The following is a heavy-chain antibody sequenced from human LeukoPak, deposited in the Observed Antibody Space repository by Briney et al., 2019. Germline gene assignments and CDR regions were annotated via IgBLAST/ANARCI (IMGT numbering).Heavy chain of an antibody. CDR2: ISWNSGSI. V-gene: IGHV3-9*01. D-gene: IGHD3-22*01. Sequence: GGSLRLSCAASGFTFDDYAMHWVRQAPGKGLEWVSGISWNSGSIGYADSVKGRFTISRDNAKNSLYLQMNSLRAEDTAVYYCARDGYYYDSSGYYYGGWFDPWGQGTLVTVSS. CDR3: ARDGYYYDSSGYYYGGWFDP. CDR1: GFTFDDYA. J-gene: IGHJ5*02.